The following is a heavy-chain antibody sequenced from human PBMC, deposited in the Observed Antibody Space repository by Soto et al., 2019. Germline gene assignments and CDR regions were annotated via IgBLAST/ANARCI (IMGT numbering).Heavy chain of an antibody. V-gene: IGHV3-33*01. CDR2: IWYDGSNK. CDR3: AGELGYCISTSCSSLDP. J-gene: IGHJ5*02. CDR1: GFTFSSYG. D-gene: IGHD2-2*01. Sequence: GGSLRLSCAASGFTFSSYGMHWVRQAPGKGLEWVAVIWYDGSNKYYADSVKGRFTISRDNSKNTLYLQMNSLRAEDTAVYYCAGELGYCISTSCSSLDPWGQGTLVTVSS.